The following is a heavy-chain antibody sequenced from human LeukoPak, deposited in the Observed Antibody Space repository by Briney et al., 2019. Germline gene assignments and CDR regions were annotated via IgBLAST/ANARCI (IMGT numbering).Heavy chain of an antibody. Sequence: QPGGSLRLSCAASGFTFSSYRMSWVRQAPGKGLEWVANIKQDGSEKYYVDSVKGRFTISRDNAKNSLYLQMNSLRAEDTAVYYCAGVDDYYDSSGLLWGQGTLVTVSS. CDR3: AGVDDYYDSSGLL. CDR2: IKQDGSEK. V-gene: IGHV3-7*01. D-gene: IGHD3-22*01. CDR1: GFTFSSYR. J-gene: IGHJ4*02.